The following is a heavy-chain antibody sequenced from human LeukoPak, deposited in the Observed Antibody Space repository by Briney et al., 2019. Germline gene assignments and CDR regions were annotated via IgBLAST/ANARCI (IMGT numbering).Heavy chain of an antibody. CDR3: ARSQPDTAMVTTAFDI. D-gene: IGHD5-18*01. CDR2: IIPIFGTA. J-gene: IGHJ3*02. V-gene: IGHV1-69*06. CDR1: GGTFSSYA. Sequence: ASVKVSCKASGGTFSSYAISWVRQAPGQGLEWMGGIIPIFGTANYAQKFQGRVTITADKSTSTAYMGLSSLRSEDTAVYYCARSQPDTAMVTTAFDIWGQGTMVTVSS.